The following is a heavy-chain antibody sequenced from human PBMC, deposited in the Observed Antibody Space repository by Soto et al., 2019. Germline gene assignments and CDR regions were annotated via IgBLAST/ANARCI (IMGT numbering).Heavy chain of an antibody. CDR3: AGYSSSWYEGTFDY. CDR2: VYHSGST. J-gene: IGHJ4*02. V-gene: IGHV4-39*07. Sequence: PSETLSLTCTVSGGSVSSSSYYWGWVRQPPGKGLEWIGRVYHSGSTYYNPSLKSRVTISVDKSKNQFSLKLSSVTAADTAVYYCAGYSSSWYEGTFDYWGQGTLVTVSS. D-gene: IGHD6-13*01. CDR1: GGSVSSSSYY.